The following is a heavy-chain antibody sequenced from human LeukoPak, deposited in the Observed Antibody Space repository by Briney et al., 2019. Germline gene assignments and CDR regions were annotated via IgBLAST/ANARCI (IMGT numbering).Heavy chain of an antibody. CDR1: GGSISSSSYY. CDR2: IYYSGGT. Sequence: SETLSLTCTVSGGSISSSSYYWGWIRQPPGKGLEWIGSIYYSGGTYYNPSLKSRVTISVDTSKNQFSLKLSSVTAADTAVYYCARLRAYCGGDCYYAFDYWGQGTLVTVSS. V-gene: IGHV4-39*01. D-gene: IGHD2-21*02. CDR3: ARLRAYCGGDCYYAFDY. J-gene: IGHJ4*02.